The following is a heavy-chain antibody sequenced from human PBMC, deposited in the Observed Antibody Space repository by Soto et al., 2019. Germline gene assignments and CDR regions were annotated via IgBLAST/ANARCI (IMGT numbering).Heavy chain of an antibody. V-gene: IGHV3-48*02. CDR2: ISSSSTI. J-gene: IGHJ4*02. Sequence: GSLRLSCAASGFTFSSYSMNWVRQAPGKGLEWVSYISSSSTIYYADSVKGRFTISRDNAKNSLYLQMNSLRDEDTAVYYCAGSPRFFGVVIMMFDYWGQGTLVTVSS. D-gene: IGHD3-3*01. CDR3: AGSPRFFGVVIMMFDY. CDR1: GFTFSSYS.